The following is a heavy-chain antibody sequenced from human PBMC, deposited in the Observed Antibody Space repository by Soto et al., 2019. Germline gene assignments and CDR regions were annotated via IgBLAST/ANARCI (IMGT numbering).Heavy chain of an antibody. CDR2: IYYSGST. D-gene: IGHD3-3*01. CDR1: GGSISSYY. J-gene: IGHJ4*02. CDR3: ARVTIFGVVPYYFDY. Sequence: SETLSLTCTVSGGSISSYYWSWIRQPPGKGLEWIGYIYYSGSTNYNPSLKSRVTISVDTSKNQFSLKLSSVTAADTAVYYCARVTIFGVVPYYFDYWGQGTLVTAPQ. V-gene: IGHV4-59*01.